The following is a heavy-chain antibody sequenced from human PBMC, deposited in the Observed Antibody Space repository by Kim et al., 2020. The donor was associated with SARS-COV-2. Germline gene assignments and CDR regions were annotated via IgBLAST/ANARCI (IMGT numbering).Heavy chain of an antibody. CDR3: ARGTMTTVTYFDY. CDR1: GGSFSGYY. Sequence: SETLSLTCAVYGGSFSGYYWSWIRQPPGKGLEWIGEINHSGSTNYNPSLKSRVTISVDTSKNQFSLKLSSVTAADTAVYYCARGTMTTVTYFDYWGQGTLVTVSS. J-gene: IGHJ4*02. D-gene: IGHD4-17*01. V-gene: IGHV4-34*01. CDR2: INHSGST.